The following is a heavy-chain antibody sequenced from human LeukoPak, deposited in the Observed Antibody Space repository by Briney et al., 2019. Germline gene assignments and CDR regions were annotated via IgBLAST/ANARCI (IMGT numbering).Heavy chain of an antibody. D-gene: IGHD6-19*01. CDR2: IWYDGSNK. Sequence: GGSLRLPCAASGFTFSSYGMHWVRQAPGKGLEWVAVIWYDGSNKYYADSVKGRFTISRDNSKNTLYLQMNSLRAEDTAVYYCAREQYSSGWYIGYFQHWGQGTLVTVSS. CDR3: AREQYSSGWYIGYFQH. CDR1: GFTFSSYG. V-gene: IGHV3-33*01. J-gene: IGHJ1*01.